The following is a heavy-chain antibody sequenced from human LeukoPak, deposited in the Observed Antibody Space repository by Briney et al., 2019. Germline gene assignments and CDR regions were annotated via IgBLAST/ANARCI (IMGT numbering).Heavy chain of an antibody. CDR1: GFTFSSYA. CDR2: ISYDGSNK. D-gene: IGHD1-1*01. J-gene: IGHJ6*02. V-gene: IGHV3-30-3*01. CDR3: ARYDARYGMDV. Sequence: GRSLRLSCAASGFTFSSYAMHWVRQAPGKGLEWVAVISYDGSNKYYADSVKGRFTISRDNSKSTLYLQMNSLRAEDTAVYYCARYDARYGMDVWGQGTTVTVS.